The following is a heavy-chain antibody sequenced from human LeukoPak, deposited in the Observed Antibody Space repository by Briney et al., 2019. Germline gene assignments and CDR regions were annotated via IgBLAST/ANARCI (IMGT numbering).Heavy chain of an antibody. CDR3: ARGYSSGWSLMPDY. Sequence: SETLSLTCTVSGGSISSYYWSWIRQPAGKGLEWIGRIYTSGSTNYNPSLKSRVTMSVDTSKNQFSLKLSSVTAADTAVYYCARGYSSGWSLMPDYWGQGTLVTVSS. D-gene: IGHD6-19*01. V-gene: IGHV4-4*07. J-gene: IGHJ4*02. CDR1: GGSISSYY. CDR2: IYTSGST.